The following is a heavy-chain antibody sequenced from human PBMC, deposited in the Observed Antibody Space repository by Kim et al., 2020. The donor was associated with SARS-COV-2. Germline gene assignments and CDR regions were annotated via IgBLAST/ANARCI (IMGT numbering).Heavy chain of an antibody. V-gene: IGHV3-30*02. D-gene: IGHD2-15*01. Sequence: NKYYADSVKGRFTISRDNSKNTLYLQMNSLRAEDTAVYYCAKGEMALVVYWGQGTLVTVSS. CDR3: AKGEMALVVY. CDR2: NK. J-gene: IGHJ4*02.